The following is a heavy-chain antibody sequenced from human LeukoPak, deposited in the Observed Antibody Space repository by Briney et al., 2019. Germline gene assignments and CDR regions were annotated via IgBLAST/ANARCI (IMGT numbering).Heavy chain of an antibody. CDR2: ISSSSSYI. CDR1: GFTFSSYS. J-gene: IGHJ4*02. V-gene: IGHV3-21*01. D-gene: IGHD3-3*01. CDR3: ARGVPAGRSSGRFLEWLPTPYDY. Sequence: GGSLRLSCAASGFTFSSYSMNWVRQAPGKGLEWVSSISSSSSYIYYADSVKGRFTISRDNAKNSLYLQMNSLRAEDTAVYYCARGVPAGRSSGRFLEWLPTPYDYWGQGTLVTVSS.